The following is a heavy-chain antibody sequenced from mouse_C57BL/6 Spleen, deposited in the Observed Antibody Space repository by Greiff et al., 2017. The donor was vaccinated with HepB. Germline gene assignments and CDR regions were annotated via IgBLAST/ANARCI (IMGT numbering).Heavy chain of an antibody. D-gene: IGHD1-1*01. CDR1: GYAFSSSW. CDR3: ARWHYYGSSPYYFDY. Sequence: QVQLQQSGPELVKPGASVKISCKASGYAFSSSWMNWVKQRPGKGLEWIGRIYPGDGDTNYNGKFKGKATLTADKSSSTAYMQLSSLTSEDSAVYFCARWHYYGSSPYYFDYWGQGTTLTVSS. V-gene: IGHV1-82*01. CDR2: IYPGDGDT. J-gene: IGHJ2*01.